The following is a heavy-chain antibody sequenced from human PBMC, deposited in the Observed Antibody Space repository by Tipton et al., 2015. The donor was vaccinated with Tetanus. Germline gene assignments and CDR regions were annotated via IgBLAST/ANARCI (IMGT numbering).Heavy chain of an antibody. J-gene: IGHJ4*02. V-gene: IGHV3-21*01. CDR3: ARDERMTGVFDY. D-gene: IGHD2/OR15-2a*01. CDR1: GFTFSSYS. CDR2: ISSSSSYI. Sequence: LSLTCAASGFTFSSYSMNWVRQAPGKGLEWVSSISSSSSYIYYADSVKCRFTISRDNAKNSLYLQMNSLRAEDTAVYYCARDERMTGVFDYWGQGTLVTVSS.